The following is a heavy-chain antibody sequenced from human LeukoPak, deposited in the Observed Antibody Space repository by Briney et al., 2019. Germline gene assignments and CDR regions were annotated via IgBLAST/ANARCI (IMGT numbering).Heavy chain of an antibody. V-gene: IGHV3-21*01. J-gene: IGHJ4*02. CDR3: ARELEDSSGYFRDY. D-gene: IGHD3-22*01. CDR2: ISSSSSYI. Sequence: GGSLRLSCAASGFTFSSYSMYWVRQAPGKGLEWVSSISSSSSYIYYADSVKGRFTISRDNAKNSLYLQMNSLRAEDTAVYYCARELEDSSGYFRDYWGQGTLVTVSS. CDR1: GFTFSSYS.